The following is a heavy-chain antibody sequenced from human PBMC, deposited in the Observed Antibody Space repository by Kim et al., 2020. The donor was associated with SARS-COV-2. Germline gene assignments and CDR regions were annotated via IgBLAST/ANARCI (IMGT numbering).Heavy chain of an antibody. V-gene: IGHV4-39*01. D-gene: IGHD2-2*01. CDR3: ARQARVDYQLLCWFDP. Sequence: LKSRVTISVETSKTQFSLKLSSVSAADTSVYYCARQARVDYQLLCWFDPWGQGTLVTVSS. J-gene: IGHJ5*02.